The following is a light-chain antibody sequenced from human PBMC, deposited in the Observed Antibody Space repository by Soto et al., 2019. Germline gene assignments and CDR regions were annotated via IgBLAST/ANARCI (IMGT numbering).Light chain of an antibody. CDR3: QQHGSSPWT. Sequence: EIVLTQSPGTLSLSPGERATLSCRASQSVTSSNLAWYQQKPGQAPRLLIYGASSRATGIPDRFSGSGSGTDFTLTISRLEPEDFAVYYCQQHGSSPWTFGQGSKVEIK. V-gene: IGKV3-20*01. CDR1: QSVTSSN. J-gene: IGKJ1*01. CDR2: GAS.